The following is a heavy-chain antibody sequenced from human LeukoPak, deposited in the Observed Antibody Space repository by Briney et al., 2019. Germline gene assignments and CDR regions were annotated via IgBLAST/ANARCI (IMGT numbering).Heavy chain of an antibody. CDR2: IYSGGST. CDR1: GFTFNRYA. J-gene: IGHJ4*02. CDR3: ARVSSSGWDFDY. D-gene: IGHD6-19*01. Sequence: GGSLRLSCTVSGFTFNRYAMSWVRQAPGKGLEWVSVIYSGGSTYYADSVKGRFTISRDNSKNTLYLQMNSLRAEDTAVYYCARVSSSGWDFDYWGQGTLVTVSS. V-gene: IGHV3-53*01.